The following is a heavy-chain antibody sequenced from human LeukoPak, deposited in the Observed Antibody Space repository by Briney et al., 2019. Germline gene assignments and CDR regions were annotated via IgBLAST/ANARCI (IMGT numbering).Heavy chain of an antibody. Sequence: PGGSLRLSCAASGFTFSSYAMYWVRKAQGEGLVRVSRISSDGSSTIYADSVKGRFTISRDIAKNTLYLQMNSLRAEDTAVYYCARAQMGAPTDYWGQGTLVTVSS. V-gene: IGHV3-74*01. CDR2: ISSDGSST. CDR1: GFTFSSYA. D-gene: IGHD1-26*01. CDR3: ARAQMGAPTDY. J-gene: IGHJ4*02.